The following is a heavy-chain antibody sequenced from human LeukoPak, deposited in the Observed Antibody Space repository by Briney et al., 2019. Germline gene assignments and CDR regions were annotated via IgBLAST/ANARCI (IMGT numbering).Heavy chain of an antibody. V-gene: IGHV3-11*03. D-gene: IGHD1-20*01. Sequence: GGSLRLSCAASEFTVSDSYMSWIRQAPGKGLEWVSIISSTSSHTEYADSVKGRFTISRDNAKKSVFLQMNSLRVEDTAVYYCVTGEQIRSPGYWGQGTLVTVSS. CDR2: ISSTSSHT. CDR3: VTGEQIRSPGY. CDR1: EFTVSDSY. J-gene: IGHJ4*02.